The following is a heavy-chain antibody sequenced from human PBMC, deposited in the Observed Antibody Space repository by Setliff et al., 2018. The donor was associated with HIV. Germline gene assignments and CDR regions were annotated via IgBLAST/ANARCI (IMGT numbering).Heavy chain of an antibody. CDR3: ARAAAGNTGPFDL. CDR1: GGSFSGYY. CDR2: INHSGRT. D-gene: IGHD4-17*01. V-gene: IGHV4-34*01. J-gene: IGHJ4*02. Sequence: PSETLSLTCAVYGGSFSGYYWSWIRQAPGKGLEWIGEINHSGRTKYNPSLKSRVTLSVDTSKNQFSLKLTSVTASDTAVYYCARAAAGNTGPFDLWGQGSPVTVSS.